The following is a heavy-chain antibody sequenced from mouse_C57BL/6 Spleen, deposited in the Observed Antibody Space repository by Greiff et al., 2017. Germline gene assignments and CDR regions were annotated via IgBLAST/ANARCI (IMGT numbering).Heavy chain of an antibody. J-gene: IGHJ4*01. CDR2: ISDGGSYT. CDR3: ARGGYGSSWGAMDY. V-gene: IGHV5-4*03. CDR1: GFTFSSYA. D-gene: IGHD1-1*01. Sequence: DVMLVESGGGLVKPGGSLKLSCAASGFTFSSYAMSWVRQTPEKRLEWVATISDGGSYTYYPDNVKGRFTISRDNAKNNLYLQMSHLKSEDTAMYYCARGGYGSSWGAMDYWGQGTSVTVSS.